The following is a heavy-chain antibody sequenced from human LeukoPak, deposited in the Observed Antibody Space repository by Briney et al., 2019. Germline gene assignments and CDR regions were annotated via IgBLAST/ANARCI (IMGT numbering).Heavy chain of an antibody. J-gene: IGHJ5*02. CDR3: ARHRGGLWSSTSSNWFDP. D-gene: IGHD2-2*01. CDR1: GYTFTSYG. Sequence: ALVKVSCKASGYTFTSYGISWVRQAPGQGLEWMGWISAYNGNTNYAQKLQGRVTMTTDTSTSTAYMELRSLRSDDTAVYYCARHRGGLWSSTSSNWFDPWGQGTLVTVSS. V-gene: IGHV1-18*01. CDR2: ISAYNGNT.